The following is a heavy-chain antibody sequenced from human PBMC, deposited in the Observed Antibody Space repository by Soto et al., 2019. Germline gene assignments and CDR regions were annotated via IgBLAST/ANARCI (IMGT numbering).Heavy chain of an antibody. V-gene: IGHV4-31*03. CDR1: GGSISSGGYY. CDR3: ARDHTISPGMDV. Sequence: SETLSLTCTVSGGSISSGGYYWSWIRQHPGKGLEWIGYIYYSGSTYYNPSPKSRVTISVDTSKNQFSLKLSSVTAADTAVYYCARDHTISPGMDVWGQGTTVTVSS. J-gene: IGHJ6*02. D-gene: IGHD2-2*01. CDR2: IYYSGST.